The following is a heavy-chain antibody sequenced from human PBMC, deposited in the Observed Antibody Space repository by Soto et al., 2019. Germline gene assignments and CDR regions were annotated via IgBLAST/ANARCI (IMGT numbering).Heavy chain of an antibody. CDR1: GFTFSRFS. V-gene: IGHV3-30-3*01. D-gene: IGHD3-10*02. CDR3: ARDHGMFLSYYYYGMDV. J-gene: IGHJ6*02. CDR2: KSYDGSNT. Sequence: QVQLVASGGGVVQPGRSLTLSCAASGFTFSRFSMHWVRQDPGKCLAWGAVKSYDGSNTHYAESVKGRFNISRDDSKNTVYLQMNNLRGEYSAVYYCARDHGMFLSYYYYGMDVWCQGTTVTVSS.